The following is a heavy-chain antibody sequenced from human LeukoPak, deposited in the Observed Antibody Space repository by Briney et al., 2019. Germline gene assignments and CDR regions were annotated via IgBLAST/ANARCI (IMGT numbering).Heavy chain of an antibody. CDR3: ARDGRGYGDYDWFDP. CDR1: GYTFTSYY. J-gene: IGHJ5*02. Sequence: ASVKVSCKASGYTFTSYYMHWVRQAPGQGLEWMGRINPNSGGTNYAQKFQGRVTMTRDTSISTAYMELSRLRSDDTAVYYCARDGRGYGDYDWFDPWGQGTLVTVSS. V-gene: IGHV1-2*06. CDR2: INPNSGGT. D-gene: IGHD4-17*01.